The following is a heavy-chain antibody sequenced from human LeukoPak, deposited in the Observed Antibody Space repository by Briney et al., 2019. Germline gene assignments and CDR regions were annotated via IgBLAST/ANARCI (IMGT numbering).Heavy chain of an antibody. CDR1: GYTFTSYY. J-gene: IGHJ4*02. CDR2: INPSGGST. CDR3: ARVDVEDSSSSGIDY. Sequence: ASVKVSCKASGYTFTSYYMHWVRQAPGQGLEWMGIINPSGGSTSYAQKFQGRVTMTRDTSTSTVYMELSSLRSEDTAVYYCARVDVEDSSSSGIDYWGQGTLVTVSS. D-gene: IGHD6-6*01. V-gene: IGHV1-46*01.